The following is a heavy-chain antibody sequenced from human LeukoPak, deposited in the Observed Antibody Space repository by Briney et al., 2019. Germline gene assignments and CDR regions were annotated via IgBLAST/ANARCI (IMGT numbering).Heavy chain of an antibody. CDR3: ARDRDSGSSSNRFYFDS. J-gene: IGHJ4*02. CDR2: IFTSGST. Sequence: SGTLSLTCTVSGGSISNYYWSWVRQPAGKGLEWIGRIFTSGSTNYNPSLKSRVTMTVDTSMNHLSLKLSSVTAADTAVYYCARDRDSGSSSNRFYFDSWGQGTLVTVSS. D-gene: IGHD1-26*01. V-gene: IGHV4-4*07. CDR1: GGSISNYY.